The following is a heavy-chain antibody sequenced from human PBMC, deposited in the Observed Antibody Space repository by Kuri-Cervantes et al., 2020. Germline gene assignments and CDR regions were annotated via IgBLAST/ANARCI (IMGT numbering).Heavy chain of an antibody. D-gene: IGHD4-11*01. J-gene: IGHJ5*02. CDR3: ARDTGS. Sequence: GSLRLSCTVSGGSISSSSYYWGWIRQPPGKGLEWIGSIYYSGSTYYSPSLKSRVTISVDTSKNQFSLKLSSVTAADTAVYYCARDTGSWGQGTLVTVSS. CDR2: IYYSGST. V-gene: IGHV4-39*07. CDR1: GGSISSSSYY.